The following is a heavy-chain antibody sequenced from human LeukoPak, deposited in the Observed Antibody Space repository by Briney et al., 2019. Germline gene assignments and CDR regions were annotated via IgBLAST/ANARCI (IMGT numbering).Heavy chain of an antibody. CDR3: AVGYSSGWTPEKADAFDI. Sequence: SETLSLTCTVSGGSISTIGYYWGWVRQPAGKGLEWIGRIYTSGSTNYNPSLKSRVTMSVDTSKNQFSLKLSSVTAADTAVYYCAVGYSSGWTPEKADAFDIWGQGTMVTVSS. CDR2: IYTSGST. D-gene: IGHD6-19*01. CDR1: GGSISTIGYY. J-gene: IGHJ3*02. V-gene: IGHV4-61*02.